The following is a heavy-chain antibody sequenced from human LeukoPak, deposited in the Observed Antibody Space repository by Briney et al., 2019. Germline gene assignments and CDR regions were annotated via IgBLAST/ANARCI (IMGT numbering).Heavy chain of an antibody. J-gene: IGHJ3*02. CDR2: IYYSGST. Sequence: SSETLSLTCTVSGGSISSSSYYWSWIRQPPGKGLEWIGYIYYSGSTNYNPSLKSRVTITVDTSKNQFSLKLSSVTAADTAVYYCARAHDWTGTTRGFDIWGQGTMVTVSS. D-gene: IGHD1-7*01. V-gene: IGHV4-61*01. CDR3: ARAHDWTGTTRGFDI. CDR1: GGSISSSSYY.